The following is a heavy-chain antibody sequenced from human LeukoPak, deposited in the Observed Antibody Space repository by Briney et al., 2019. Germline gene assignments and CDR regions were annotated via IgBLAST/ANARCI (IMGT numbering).Heavy chain of an antibody. J-gene: IGHJ4*02. Sequence: GGSLRLSCAASGFTFSSYAMHWVRQAPGKGLEWVAVISYDGSNKYYADSVKGRFTISRDNSKNTLYLQMNSLRAEDTAVYYCARDFKYSYGYIPSDYWGQGTLVTVSS. CDR1: GFTFSSYA. V-gene: IGHV3-30*04. CDR2: ISYDGSNK. CDR3: ARDFKYSYGYIPSDY. D-gene: IGHD5-18*01.